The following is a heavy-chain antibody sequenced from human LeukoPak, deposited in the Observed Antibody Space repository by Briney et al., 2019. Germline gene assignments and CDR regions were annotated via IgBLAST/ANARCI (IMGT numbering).Heavy chain of an antibody. CDR1: GGSFSGYY. D-gene: IGHD1-26*01. CDR3: ARGSLSWELRPFDY. V-gene: IGHV4-34*01. Sequence: SETLSLTCAVYGGSFSGYYWSWIRQPPGKGLEWNGEINHSGSTNYNPSLKSRVTISVDTSKNQFSLKLSSVTAADTAVYYCARGSLSWELRPFDYWGQGTLVTVSS. CDR2: INHSGST. J-gene: IGHJ4*02.